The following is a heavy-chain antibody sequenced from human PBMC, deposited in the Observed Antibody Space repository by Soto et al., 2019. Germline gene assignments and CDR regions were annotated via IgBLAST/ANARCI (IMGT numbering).Heavy chain of an antibody. CDR1: GFTFSSYA. CDR3: ARDLILGTTFSRYFDY. V-gene: IGHV3-30-3*01. Sequence: GGSLRLSCAASGFTFSSYAMHWVRQAPGKGLEWVAVISYDGSNKYYADSVKGRFTISRDNSKNTLYLQMNSLRAEDTAVYYCARDLILGTTFSRYFDYWGQGTLVTVSS. D-gene: IGHD1-26*01. J-gene: IGHJ4*02. CDR2: ISYDGSNK.